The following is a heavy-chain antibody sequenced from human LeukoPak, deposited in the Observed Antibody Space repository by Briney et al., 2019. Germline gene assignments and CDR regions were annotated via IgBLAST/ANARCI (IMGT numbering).Heavy chain of an antibody. CDR1: GFTFSSYW. CDR3: GGGGGGDGSGWSTTDY. D-gene: IGHD6-19*01. J-gene: IGHJ4*02. CDR2: INQDGSEK. Sequence: GRSLRLSCVASGFTFSSYWMSWVRQAPGKGLEWVANINQDGSEKYGVDSAKGRFTISRDNAKNSLYLQMNSLRVEDRAMYYLGGGGGGDGSGWSTTDYWGQGTLVTISS. V-gene: IGHV3-7*01.